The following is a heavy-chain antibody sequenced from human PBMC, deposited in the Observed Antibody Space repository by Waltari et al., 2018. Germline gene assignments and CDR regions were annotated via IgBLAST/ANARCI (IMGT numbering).Heavy chain of an antibody. J-gene: IGHJ3*02. CDR2: IRAYNGNT. V-gene: IGHV1-18*01. CDR1: GYTFTSYG. CDR3: ARKGRSGWYDAFDI. Sequence: QVQLVQSGAEVKKPGASVKVSCKASGYTFTSYGISWVRQAPGQGLEWMGWIRAYNGNTNYAQELQGKGTKTKDTSTSTAYSGLRSLRSDDTAVYYCARKGRSGWYDAFDIWGQGTMVTVSS. D-gene: IGHD6-19*01.